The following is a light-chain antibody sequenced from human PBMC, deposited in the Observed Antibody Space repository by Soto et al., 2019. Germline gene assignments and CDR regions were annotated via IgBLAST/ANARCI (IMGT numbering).Light chain of an antibody. CDR3: QQYGSSPQT. V-gene: IGKV3-20*01. Sequence: EIVLTQSPGTLSLSPGERATLSCRASQSVDSNYVAWYQHKPGQAPRLLIYGASSRATGIPDRFSGGGSGTDFTLTISRLEPEDFVVYYCQQYGSSPQTFGQGTKLEIK. J-gene: IGKJ2*01. CDR2: GAS. CDR1: QSVDSNY.